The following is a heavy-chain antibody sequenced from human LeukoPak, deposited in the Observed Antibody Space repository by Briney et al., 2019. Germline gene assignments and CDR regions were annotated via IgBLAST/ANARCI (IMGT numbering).Heavy chain of an antibody. CDR3: AREGAPNPYCTNGVCYMDV. Sequence: SETLSLTCTVSGGSISSYYWSWIRQPPGKGLEWIGYIYYSGSTYYNPSLKSRVTISVDTSKNQFSLKLGSVTAADTAVYYCAREGAPNPYCTNGVCYMDVWGKGTTVTVSS. J-gene: IGHJ6*03. V-gene: IGHV4-59*12. CDR2: IYYSGST. D-gene: IGHD2-8*01. CDR1: GGSISSYY.